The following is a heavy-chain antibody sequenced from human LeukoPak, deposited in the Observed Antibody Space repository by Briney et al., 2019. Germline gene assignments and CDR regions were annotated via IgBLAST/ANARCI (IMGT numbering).Heavy chain of an antibody. D-gene: IGHD3-3*02. CDR2: IYYSGST. CDR3: AREESAFWFDP. Sequence: KPSETLSLTCTVSGGSISSYYWSWIRQPPGKGLEWIGYIYYSGSTNYNPSLKSRVTISVDTSKNQFSLKLSSVTAADTAVYYCAREESAFWFDPWGQGTLVTVSS. CDR1: GGSISSYY. J-gene: IGHJ5*02. V-gene: IGHV4-59*01.